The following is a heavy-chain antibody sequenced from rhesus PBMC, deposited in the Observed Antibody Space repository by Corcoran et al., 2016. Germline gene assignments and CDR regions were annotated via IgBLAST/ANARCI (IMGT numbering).Heavy chain of an antibody. J-gene: IGHJ4*01. V-gene: IGHV4-127*01. CDR2: IGGVTGST. Sequence: QVQLQESGPGLAKPSETLSLTCAVSGYSISRGYAWTWVRQPPGKGLEWIGFIGGVTGSTHYTPSFKCRVTVSKDTSANQFALRLTSGTAAYTALYYCVRVDRRAVIIDYWGQGVLVTVSS. CDR1: GYSISRGYA. CDR3: VRVDRRAVIIDY. D-gene: IGHD2-39*01.